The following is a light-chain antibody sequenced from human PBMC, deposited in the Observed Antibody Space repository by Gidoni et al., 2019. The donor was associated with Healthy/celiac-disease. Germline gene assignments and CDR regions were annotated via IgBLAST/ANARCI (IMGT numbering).Light chain of an antibody. CDR3: QQYGSSPWT. CDR2: GAS. CDR1: QSVSSSY. Sequence: EIVLTQSPGTLSLSPGERATLSCRASQSVSSSYLAWYQQKPGQAPRLRIYGASSRATGIPDRFSGSGSVTDFTLTISRLEPEVFAVYYCQQYGSSPWTFGQGTKVEIK. J-gene: IGKJ1*01. V-gene: IGKV3-20*01.